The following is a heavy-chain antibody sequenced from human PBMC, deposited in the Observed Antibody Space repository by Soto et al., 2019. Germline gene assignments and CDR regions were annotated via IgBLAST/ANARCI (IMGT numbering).Heavy chain of an antibody. CDR3: AKGVGATYLFDY. D-gene: IGHD1-26*01. Sequence: PGGSLRLSCAASGFTFSSYGMHWVRQAPGKGLEWVAVISYEGSNKYYADSVKGRVTISRDNSKNTLYLQMNSLRAEDTAVYYCAKGVGATYLFDYWGQGTLVTVSS. CDR2: ISYEGSNK. V-gene: IGHV3-30*18. J-gene: IGHJ4*02. CDR1: GFTFSSYG.